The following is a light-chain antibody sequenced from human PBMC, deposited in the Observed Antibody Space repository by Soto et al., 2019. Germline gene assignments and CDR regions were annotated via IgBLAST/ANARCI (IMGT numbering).Light chain of an antibody. J-gene: IGKJ3*01. CDR3: QKYDSAPFT. CDR1: QDIGYF. V-gene: IGKV1-27*01. CDR2: SAS. Sequence: DIQMTQSPSSLSASVGDRDTITCRASQDIGYFLTWYQQRPGKVPKLIIYSASSLFSGAPSRFSGSGSGTDFTLTIFNLQPDDVATYYCQKYDSAPFTCGPGTRVEIK.